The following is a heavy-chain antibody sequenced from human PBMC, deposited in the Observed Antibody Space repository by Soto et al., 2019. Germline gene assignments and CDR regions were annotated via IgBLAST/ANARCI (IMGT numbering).Heavy chain of an antibody. CDR1: GFKFDDYA. V-gene: IGHV3-9*01. D-gene: IGHD6-19*01. Sequence: EVQLVESGGGLIQPGRSLRLSCAASGFKFDDYAMHWVRQVPXXXXXWVSGINWNSENIGYADSVKGRFTISRDSAKXXXXXXXXXXXXXXXXXXYCAKDRGSGRYNAFDMWGQGTMVAVSS. CDR3: AKDRGSGRYNAFDM. J-gene: IGHJ3*02. CDR2: INWNSENI.